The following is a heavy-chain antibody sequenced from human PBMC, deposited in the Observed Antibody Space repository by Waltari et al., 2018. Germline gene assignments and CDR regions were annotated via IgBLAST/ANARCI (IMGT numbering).Heavy chain of an antibody. CDR3: ASQIRYNSGWIPFDY. CDR2: IRKAGGVK. D-gene: IGHD6-19*01. CDR1: GVTFSNYW. Sequence: EVQLAESGGGLVQPGGSLRLSCEGAGVTFSNYWMSWVRQVPGKGLGWWATIRKAGGVKYYADSVKGRFTISRDNSRNSLSLQMYSLRVEDSAIYYCASQIRYNSGWIPFDYWGQGTLVTVSS. J-gene: IGHJ4*02. V-gene: IGHV3-7*03.